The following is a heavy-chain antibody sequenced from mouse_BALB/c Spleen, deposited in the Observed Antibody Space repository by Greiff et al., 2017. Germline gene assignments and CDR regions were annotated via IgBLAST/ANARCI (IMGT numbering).Heavy chain of an antibody. CDR3: ARNYYGYSYYFDY. Sequence: EVMLVESGPSLVKPSQTLSLTCSVTGDSITSGYWNWIRKFPGNKLEYMGYISYSGSTYYNPSLKSRISITRDTSKNQYYLQLNSVTTEDTATYYCARNYYGYSYYFDYWGQGTTLTVSA. D-gene: IGHD2-2*01. J-gene: IGHJ2*01. CDR2: ISYSGST. CDR1: GDSITSGY. V-gene: IGHV3-8*02.